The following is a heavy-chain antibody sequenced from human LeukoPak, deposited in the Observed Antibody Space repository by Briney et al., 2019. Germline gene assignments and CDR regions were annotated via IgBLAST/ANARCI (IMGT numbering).Heavy chain of an antibody. V-gene: IGHV1-46*01. CDR1: GYTFTSYG. D-gene: IGHD2/OR15-2a*01. J-gene: IGHJ4*02. CDR2: INPSGGST. CDR3: ARNSPGLAAH. Sequence: ASVKVSCKASGYTFTSYGISWVRQAPGQGLEWVGIINPSGGSTTYAQRFQGRATMTRDTSTSTVYMELSSLRSEDTAVYYCARNSPGLAAHWGQGTLVTVSS.